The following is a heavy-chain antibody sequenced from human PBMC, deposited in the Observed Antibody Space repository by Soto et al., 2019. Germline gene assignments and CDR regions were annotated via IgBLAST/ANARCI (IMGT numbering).Heavy chain of an antibody. V-gene: IGHV3-15*01. J-gene: IGHJ4*02. Sequence: GGSLRLSCVGSGFTFSNAWMSWVRQAPGKGLEWVGRIKSIYNGGTIEYAAPVKGRFIITRDDSRATVFLQMNSLKTEDTAVYYCATGQYFDFWGQGTQVTVS. CDR2: IKSIYNGGTI. CDR1: GFTFSNAW. CDR3: ATGQYFDF.